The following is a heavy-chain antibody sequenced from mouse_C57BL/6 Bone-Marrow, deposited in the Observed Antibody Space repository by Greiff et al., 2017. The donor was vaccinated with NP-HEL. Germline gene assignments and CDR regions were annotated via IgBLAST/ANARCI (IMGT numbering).Heavy chain of an antibody. J-gene: IGHJ2*01. V-gene: IGHV3-6*01. D-gene: IGHD1-3*01. CDR2: ISYDGSN. CDR3: ARRYNY. CDR1: GYSITSGYY. Sequence: ESGPGFVKPSQSLSLTCSVTGYSITSGYYWNWIRQLPGNKLEWMGYISYDGSNNYKPSLKNRFSITRDTTKNQFFLKLNSVTTENTATYYCARRYNYWGQGTTLTVSS.